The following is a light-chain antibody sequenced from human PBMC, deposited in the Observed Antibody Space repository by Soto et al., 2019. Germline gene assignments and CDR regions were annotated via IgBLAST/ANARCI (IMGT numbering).Light chain of an antibody. CDR3: SSYTSRTTLV. Sequence: QSALTQPASVSGSPGQSITLSCTGTNSDVGGYNYVSWYQHHPGKAPKLMIYEVSDRPSGISYRFSGAKSGNTASLTISGLQGEDEAEYYCSSYTSRTTLVFGTGTKLTVL. CDR1: NSDVGGYNY. CDR2: EVS. J-gene: IGLJ1*01. V-gene: IGLV2-14*01.